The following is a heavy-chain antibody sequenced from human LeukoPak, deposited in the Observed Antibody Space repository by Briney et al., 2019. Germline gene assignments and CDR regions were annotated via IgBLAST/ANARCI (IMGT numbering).Heavy chain of an antibody. CDR2: ISSRGSTI. V-gene: IGHV3-48*03. Sequence: PGGSLRLSCAASGFTFSSYEMNWVRQAPGKGLEGVSYISSRGSTIYYADSVKGRFTISRDNAKNSLYLQMNSLRAEDTAVYYCAREDIVATRSHGGDYYYYYMDVWGKGTTVTVSS. D-gene: IGHD5-12*01. J-gene: IGHJ6*03. CDR3: AREDIVATRSHGGDYYYYYMDV. CDR1: GFTFSSYE.